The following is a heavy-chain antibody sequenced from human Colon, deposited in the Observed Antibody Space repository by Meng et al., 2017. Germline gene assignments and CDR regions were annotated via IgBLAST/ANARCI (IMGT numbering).Heavy chain of an antibody. CDR1: GYTLY. D-gene: IGHD2-15*01. Sequence: QVHLVPSPAQVQTPGPSATVSCKASGYTLYIHWVRLRPGEGLGWRGRINPRTGDTKSAQSFQGRVTMTRDTSTTTFSMDLRSLTTDDSAIYFCARESADGGSFDLWGQGTLVTVSS. CDR3: ARESADGGSFDL. J-gene: IGHJ4*02. V-gene: IGHV1-2*06. CDR2: INPRTGDT.